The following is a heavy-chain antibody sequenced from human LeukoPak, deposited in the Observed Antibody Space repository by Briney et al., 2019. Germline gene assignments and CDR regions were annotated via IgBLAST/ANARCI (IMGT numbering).Heavy chain of an antibody. D-gene: IGHD3-9*01. J-gene: IGHJ4*02. V-gene: IGHV3-53*01. CDR2: IYSGGST. CDR1: GFTVSSNY. Sequence: PGGSLRLSCAASGFTVSSNYMGWVRQAPGKGLEWVSVIYSGGSTYYADSVKGRFTISRDNSKNTLYLQMNSLRAEDTAVYYCARGFSGVLRYFDYWGQGTLVTVSS. CDR3: ARGFSGVLRYFDY.